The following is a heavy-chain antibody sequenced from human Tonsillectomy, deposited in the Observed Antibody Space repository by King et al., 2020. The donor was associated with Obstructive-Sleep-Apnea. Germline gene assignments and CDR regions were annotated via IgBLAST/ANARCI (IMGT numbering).Heavy chain of an antibody. CDR3: ARGRHDIVELPDAIDY. CDR1: GFTFSSYA. D-gene: IGHD2-2*01. V-gene: IGHV3-30-3*01. Sequence: VQLVESGGGVVQPGRSLRLSCAASGFTFSSYAMHWVRQAPGKGLECVAVTSYDVSNEYYADSVKGRFTISRDNSKNTLYLQMTSLSVEDTAVYFCARGRHDIVELPDAIDYWGQGTLVTVSS. J-gene: IGHJ4*02. CDR2: TSYDVSNE.